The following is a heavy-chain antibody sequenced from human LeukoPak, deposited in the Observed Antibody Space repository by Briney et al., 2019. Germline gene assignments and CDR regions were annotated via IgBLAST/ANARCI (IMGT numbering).Heavy chain of an antibody. CDR1: GFTFSSYA. Sequence: GRSLRLSCAASGFTFSSYAMHWVRQAPGKGLEWVAVISYDGSNKYYADSVKGRFTISRDNSKNTLYLQMNSLRAEDTAVYYCARDGLMAVAGTPTFDYWGQGTLVTVSS. CDR3: ARDGLMAVAGTPTFDY. J-gene: IGHJ4*02. CDR2: ISYDGSNK. V-gene: IGHV3-30*04. D-gene: IGHD6-19*01.